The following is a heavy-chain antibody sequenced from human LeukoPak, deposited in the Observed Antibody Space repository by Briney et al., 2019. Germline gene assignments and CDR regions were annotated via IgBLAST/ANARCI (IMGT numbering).Heavy chain of an antibody. V-gene: IGHV3-30*04. Sequence: GGSLRLSCAASGFTFSSYAMHWVRQAPGKGLEWVAVISYDGSNKYYADSVKGRFTIPGDNSKNTLYLQMNSLRAEDTAVYYCATSTLQLWLGYYYYGMDVWGQGTTVTVSS. D-gene: IGHD5-18*01. CDR1: GFTFSSYA. J-gene: IGHJ6*02. CDR2: ISYDGSNK. CDR3: ATSTLQLWLGYYYYGMDV.